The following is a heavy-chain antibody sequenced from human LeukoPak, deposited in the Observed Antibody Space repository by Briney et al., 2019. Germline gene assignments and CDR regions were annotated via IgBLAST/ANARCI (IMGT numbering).Heavy chain of an antibody. Sequence: ASVKVSCKASGYTFTGYYVHWVRQAPGQGLEWMGWINPNSGGTNYAQKFQGRVTMTRDTSISTAYMELSRLRSDDTAVYYCARDMDQWLAGLFDYWGQGTLVTVSS. J-gene: IGHJ4*02. V-gene: IGHV1-2*02. CDR3: ARDMDQWLAGLFDY. CDR1: GYTFTGYY. CDR2: INPNSGGT. D-gene: IGHD6-19*01.